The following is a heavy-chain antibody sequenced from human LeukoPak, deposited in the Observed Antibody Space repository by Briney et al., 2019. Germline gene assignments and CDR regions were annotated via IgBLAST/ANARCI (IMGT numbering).Heavy chain of an antibody. CDR2: INAGNGNT. J-gene: IGHJ4*02. D-gene: IGHD6-13*01. CDR3: ARALGHSSSWSDY. Sequence: GASVKVSCKASGYTFTSYAMHWVRQALGQRLEWMGWINAGNGNTKYSQKFQGRVTITRDTSTSTAYMELRSLRSDDTAVYYCARALGHSSSWSDYWGQGTLVTVSS. V-gene: IGHV1-3*01. CDR1: GYTFTSYA.